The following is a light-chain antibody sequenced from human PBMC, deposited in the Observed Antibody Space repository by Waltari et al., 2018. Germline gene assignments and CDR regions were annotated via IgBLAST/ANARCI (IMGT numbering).Light chain of an antibody. CDR2: DGS. V-gene: IGKV1-5*01. CDR3: QQYNSYLSS. Sequence: DIQMTQSPSTLSASVGDRVTITCRASQTIDNYLAWYQQKPGEAPKVMIYDGSTLESGVPSRFSGSASGTDFTLTINSLQPDDFASYFCQQYNSYLSSFGQGTKLEI. CDR1: QTIDNY. J-gene: IGKJ2*01.